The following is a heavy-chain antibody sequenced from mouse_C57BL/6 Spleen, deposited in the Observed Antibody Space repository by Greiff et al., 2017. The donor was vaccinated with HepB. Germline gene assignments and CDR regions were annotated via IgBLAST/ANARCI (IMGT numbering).Heavy chain of an antibody. CDR3: TREDYYGSSYGFAY. CDR1: GYTFTSYW. V-gene: IGHV1-5*01. J-gene: IGHJ3*01. Sequence: EVHLVESRTVLARPGASVKMSCKTSGYTFTSYWMHWVKQRPGQGLEWIGAIYPGNSDTSYNQKFKGKAKLTAVTSASTAYMELSSLTNEDSAVYYCTREDYYGSSYGFAYWGQGTLVTVSA. CDR2: IYPGNSDT. D-gene: IGHD1-1*01.